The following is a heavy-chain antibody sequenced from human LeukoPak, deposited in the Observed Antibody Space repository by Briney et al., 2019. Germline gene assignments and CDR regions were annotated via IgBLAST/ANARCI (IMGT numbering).Heavy chain of an antibody. V-gene: IGHV1-2*02. J-gene: IGHJ4*02. D-gene: IGHD5/OR15-5a*01. CDR2: INPNNGGT. CDR3: ARSVEAMSYEY. Sequence: ASVKVSCKASGYTFTGYYMHWVRQAPGQGLEWMGWINPNNGGTNYAQKFQGRVTMTRDTSISTAYMELSRLRYDDTAVYYCARSVEAMSYEYLGQGTLVTVSA. CDR1: GYTFTGYY.